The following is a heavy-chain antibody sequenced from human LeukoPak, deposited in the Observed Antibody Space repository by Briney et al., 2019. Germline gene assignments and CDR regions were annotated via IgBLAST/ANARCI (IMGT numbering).Heavy chain of an antibody. CDR3: ARHISPFSSWYGSGSYYPPGSWFDP. Sequence: SETLSLTCTVSGGSISAYYWNWIRQSPGKGLEWIGYIYHTGSTKHNPSLKSRVTISVDTSKNQFSLKLSSVTAADTAVYYCARHISPFSSWYGSGSYYPPGSWFDPWGQGTLVTVSS. J-gene: IGHJ5*02. CDR1: GGSISAYY. V-gene: IGHV4-59*08. D-gene: IGHD3-10*01. CDR2: IYHTGST.